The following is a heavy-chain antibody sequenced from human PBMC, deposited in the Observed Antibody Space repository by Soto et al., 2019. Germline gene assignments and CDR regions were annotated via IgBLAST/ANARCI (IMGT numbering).Heavy chain of an antibody. CDR2: INHSGST. CDR3: ARGPLRYSSSSGWFDP. CDR1: GGSFSGYY. Sequence: SLTCAVYGGSFSGYYWSWIRQPPGKGLEWIGEINHSGSTNYNPSLKSRVTISVDTSKNQFSLKLSSVTAADTAVYYCARGPLRYSSSSGWFDPWGQGTLVTVSS. V-gene: IGHV4-34*01. J-gene: IGHJ5*02. D-gene: IGHD6-6*01.